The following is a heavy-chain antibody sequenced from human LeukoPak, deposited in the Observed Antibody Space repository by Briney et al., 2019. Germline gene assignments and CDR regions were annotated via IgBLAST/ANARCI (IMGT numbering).Heavy chain of an antibody. V-gene: IGHV6-1*01. CDR1: GDSVSSNSAA. CDR3: ARVFGDYAAFDI. Sequence: SQTLSLTCAISGDSVSSNSAAWNWIRQSPSRGLEWLGRTYYRSKWYGDYALSVKGRITINPDTSKNQFSLQLTSVTAADTAVYYCARVFGDYAAFDIWGQGTMVTVSS. J-gene: IGHJ3*02. CDR2: TYYRSKWYG. D-gene: IGHD4-17*01.